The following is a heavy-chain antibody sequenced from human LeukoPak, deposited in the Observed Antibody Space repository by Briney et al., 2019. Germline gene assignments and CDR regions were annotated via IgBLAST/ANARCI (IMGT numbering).Heavy chain of an antibody. CDR1: GYTFTSYY. CDR3: ARLTDSSSWYGYYYYYMDV. CDR2: INPSGGST. V-gene: IGHV1-46*01. D-gene: IGHD6-13*01. Sequence: GASVKVSCKASGYTFTSYYMHWVRQAPGQGLEWMGIINPSGGSTNYAQKFQGRVTMTRDTSISTAYMELSRLRSDDTAVYYCARLTDSSSWYGYYYYYMDVWGKGTTVTVSS. J-gene: IGHJ6*03.